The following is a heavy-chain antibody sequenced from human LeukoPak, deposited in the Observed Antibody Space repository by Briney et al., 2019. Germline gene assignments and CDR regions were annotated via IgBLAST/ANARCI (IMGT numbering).Heavy chain of an antibody. Sequence: SGGSLRLSCAASGFTFSTYAMNWVRQAPGKGLEWVSYISSSGSTIYYPDSVKGRFNISRDNAKNALYLQMNSLRAEDAAVYYCARDPYYGDYVVWGQGTLVTVSS. CDR1: GFTFSTYA. D-gene: IGHD4-17*01. CDR3: ARDPYYGDYVV. J-gene: IGHJ4*02. CDR2: ISSSGSTI. V-gene: IGHV3-48*03.